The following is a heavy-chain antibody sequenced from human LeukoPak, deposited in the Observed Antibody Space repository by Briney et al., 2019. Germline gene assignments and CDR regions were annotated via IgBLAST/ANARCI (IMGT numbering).Heavy chain of an antibody. CDR3: ARGGGYCSGGSCYVNYYYYMDV. D-gene: IGHD2-15*01. J-gene: IGHJ6*03. V-gene: IGHV1-8*02. CDR1: GYTFTNYD. CDR2: MNPNSGNT. Sequence: GASVKVSCKASGYTFTNYDINWVRQATGQGLEWMGWMNPNSGNTGYAQKFQGRVTMTRNTSISTAYMELSSLRSEDTAVYYCARGGGYCSGGSCYVNYYYYMDVWGKGTTVTISS.